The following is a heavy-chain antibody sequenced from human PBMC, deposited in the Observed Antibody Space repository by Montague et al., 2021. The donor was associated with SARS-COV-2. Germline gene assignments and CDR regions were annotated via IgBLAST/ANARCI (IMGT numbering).Heavy chain of an antibody. V-gene: IGHV3-11*03. Sequence: SLRLSCAASGFTFSDYYMSWIRQAPGKGLEWVSYISSSSSYTNYADSVKGRFTISRDNAKNSLYLQMNSLRAEDTAVYYCATIAVAGTGFHYWGQGTLVTVSS. CDR2: ISSSSSYT. CDR3: ATIAVAGTGFHY. D-gene: IGHD6-19*01. J-gene: IGHJ4*02. CDR1: GFTFSDYY.